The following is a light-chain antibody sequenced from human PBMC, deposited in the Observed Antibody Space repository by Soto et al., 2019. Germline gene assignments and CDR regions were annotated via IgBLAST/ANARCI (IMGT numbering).Light chain of an antibody. V-gene: IGKV3-11*01. Sequence: EIVLTQSPGTLSLSPVERATLSCRASQSVSSYLAWYQQKPGQAPRLLIYDASNRATGIPARFSGSGSGTDFTLTISSLEPEDFAVYYCQQRSNWPQLTFGGGTKV. CDR1: QSVSSY. J-gene: IGKJ4*01. CDR3: QQRSNWPQLT. CDR2: DAS.